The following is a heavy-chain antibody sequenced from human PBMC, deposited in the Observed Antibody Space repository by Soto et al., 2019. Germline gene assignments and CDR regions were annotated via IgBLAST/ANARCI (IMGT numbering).Heavy chain of an antibody. V-gene: IGHV3-23*01. CDR1: GFTFSSYA. Sequence: GGSLRLSCAPSGFTFSSYAMSWVRKAPAKGLEWVSAISGSGGSTYYADSVKGRFTISRDNSKNTLYLQMNSLRAKDTAVYYCAKAPYCYDSSSLGNEDHWGQGTRVTVSA. CDR3: AKAPYCYDSSSLGNEDH. J-gene: IGHJ4*02. D-gene: IGHD3-22*01. CDR2: ISGSGGST.